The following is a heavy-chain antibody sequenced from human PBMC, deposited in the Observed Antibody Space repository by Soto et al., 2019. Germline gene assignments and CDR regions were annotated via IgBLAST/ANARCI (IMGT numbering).Heavy chain of an antibody. V-gene: IGHV1-8*01. J-gene: IGHJ4*02. D-gene: IGHD3-16*01. CDR3: TRGRIMITFGGAIIIHY. CDR1: GYLFTSSD. CDR2: LNPTTGNT. Sequence: GASVKVSCKASGYLFTSSDINWVRQATGQGLEWMGWLNPTTGNTGYAQNFQGRVTMTGNTSISTAYMELSSLKSEDTAVYYCTRGRIMITFGGAIIIHYWGQGSLVTVS.